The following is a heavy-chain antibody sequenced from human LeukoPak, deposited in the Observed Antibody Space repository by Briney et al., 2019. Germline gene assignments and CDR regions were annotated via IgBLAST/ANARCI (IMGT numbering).Heavy chain of an antibody. CDR2: INSDGSST. J-gene: IGHJ6*03. Sequence: PGGSLRLSCAASGFTFSSYWMHWVRQAPGKGLVGVSRINSDGSSTIYADSVKGRCTISRDNAKNTLYLQMNSLRAEDTAVYYCARELGEGPLYVWGSYRRHYYYYYMDVWGKGTTVTVSS. CDR1: GFTFSSYW. CDR3: ARELGEGPLYVWGSYRRHYYYYYMDV. V-gene: IGHV3-74*01. D-gene: IGHD3-16*02.